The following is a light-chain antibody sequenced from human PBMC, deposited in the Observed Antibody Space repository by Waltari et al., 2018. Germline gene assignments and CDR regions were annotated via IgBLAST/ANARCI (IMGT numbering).Light chain of an antibody. Sequence: SYELTQPPSVSVSPGQTASITCSGAKLGDKYACWYQQTPGQSPVLVIYQDSKRPSGIPERFSGSNSGNTATLTISGTQAMDEADYYCQAWDSSRGVVFGGGTKLTVL. J-gene: IGLJ2*01. CDR2: QDS. CDR1: KLGDKY. V-gene: IGLV3-1*01. CDR3: QAWDSSRGVV.